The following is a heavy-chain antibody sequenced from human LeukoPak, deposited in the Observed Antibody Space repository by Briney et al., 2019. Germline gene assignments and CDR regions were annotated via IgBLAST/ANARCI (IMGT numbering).Heavy chain of an antibody. Sequence: PGGSLRLSCAASGFTVSSNYMSWVRQAPGKGLEWVSVIYSGGSTYYADSVKGRFTISRDNSKNTLYLQMNSLRAEDTAVYYCAKDLTYYYDSSGYYTFDYWGQGTLVTVSS. CDR1: GFTVSSNY. D-gene: IGHD3-22*01. CDR3: AKDLTYYYDSSGYYTFDY. J-gene: IGHJ4*02. V-gene: IGHV3-66*01. CDR2: IYSGGST.